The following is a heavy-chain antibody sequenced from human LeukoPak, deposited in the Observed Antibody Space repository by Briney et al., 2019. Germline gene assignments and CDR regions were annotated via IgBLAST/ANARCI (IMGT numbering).Heavy chain of an antibody. CDR2: IYYSGST. J-gene: IGHJ2*01. V-gene: IGHV4-39*01. CDR3: ARVWELRIFWYFDL. D-gene: IGHD1-26*01. Sequence: PSETLSLTCTVSGGSISSSSYYWGWIRQPPGKGLEWIGSIYYSGSTYYNPSLKSRVTISVDTSKNQFSLKLSSVTAADTAVYYCARVWELRIFWYFDLWGRGTLVTVSS. CDR1: GGSISSSSYY.